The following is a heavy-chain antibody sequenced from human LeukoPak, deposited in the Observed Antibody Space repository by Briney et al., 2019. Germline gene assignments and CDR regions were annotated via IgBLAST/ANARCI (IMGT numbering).Heavy chain of an antibody. Sequence: GGSLRISCEVSGFRLTAYGTHWVRQAPGKGLEWVAYIPFDGSDEYYVDSVKGRFSISRDNSKNTLFLQMNSLRPEDTAVYYCAKTPSQMAPTYYFDYWGQGTLVTVSS. CDR2: IPFDGSDE. V-gene: IGHV3-30*02. D-gene: IGHD5-24*01. CDR3: AKTPSQMAPTYYFDY. J-gene: IGHJ4*02. CDR1: GFRLTAYG.